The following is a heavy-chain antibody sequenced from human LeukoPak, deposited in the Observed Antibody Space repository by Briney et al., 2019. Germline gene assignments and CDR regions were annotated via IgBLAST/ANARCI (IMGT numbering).Heavy chain of an antibody. CDR1: GFTLSSYW. CDR3: ARDGTRGNFDF. D-gene: IGHD1-1*01. J-gene: IGHJ4*02. Sequence: GGSLRLSCAASGFTLSSYWMHWVRQAPGKGLVWVSRINGGGSSTSYADSVKGRFTISGDNARDTLYLQMNTLRAEDTAVYYCARDGTRGNFDFWGQGTLVTVSS. CDR2: INGGGSST. V-gene: IGHV3-74*01.